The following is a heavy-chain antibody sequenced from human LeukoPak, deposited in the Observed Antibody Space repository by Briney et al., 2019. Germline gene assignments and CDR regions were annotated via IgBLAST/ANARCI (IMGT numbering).Heavy chain of an antibody. Sequence: SETLSLTCTVSGGSVSSGNYYWSWIRQPAGKGLEWIGRIYTSGSTNYNPSLKSRVTISMDTSKNQFSLKLSSVTAADTAVYYCATLRGVEDNMDVWGQGTTVTVSS. CDR2: IYTSGST. J-gene: IGHJ6*02. D-gene: IGHD3-10*01. V-gene: IGHV4-61*02. CDR1: GGSVSSGNYY. CDR3: ATLRGVEDNMDV.